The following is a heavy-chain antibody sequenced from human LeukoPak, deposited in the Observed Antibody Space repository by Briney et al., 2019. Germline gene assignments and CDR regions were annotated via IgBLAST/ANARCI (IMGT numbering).Heavy chain of an antibody. D-gene: IGHD3-22*01. CDR3: AGEDSSGYLNSLYYFDY. J-gene: IGHJ4*02. CDR1: GGSISSGDYH. CDR2: IYYSGST. V-gene: IGHV4-30-4*01. Sequence: PSETLSLTCTVSGGSISSGDYHWSWSRQPPGKGLEWIGYIYYSGSTYYNPSLKSRVTISVDTSKNQFSLKLSSVTAADTAVYYCAGEDSSGYLNSLYYFDYWGQGTLVTVSS.